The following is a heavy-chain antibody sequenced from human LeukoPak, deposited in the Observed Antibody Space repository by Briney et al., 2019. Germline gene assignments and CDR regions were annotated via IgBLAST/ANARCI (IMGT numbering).Heavy chain of an antibody. CDR2: IRYDGSNK. CDR3: AKDPPRIQLWLRLGSFFDY. CDR1: GFTFSSYG. Sequence: HSGGSLRLSCAGSGFTFSSYGIHWVRQAPGKGLEWVAFIRYDGSNKYYADSVKGRFTISRDNSKNTLYLQMNSLRAEDTAVYYCAKDPPRIQLWLRLGSFFDYWGQGTLVTVSS. D-gene: IGHD5-18*01. J-gene: IGHJ4*02. V-gene: IGHV3-30*02.